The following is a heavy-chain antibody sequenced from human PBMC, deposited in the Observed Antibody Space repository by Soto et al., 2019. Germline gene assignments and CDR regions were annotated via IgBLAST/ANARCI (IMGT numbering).Heavy chain of an antibody. CDR2: FYTNGST. J-gene: IGHJ6*02. CDR1: GASISTYC. V-gene: IGHV4-4*07. CDR3: ARERVVARGRPGTDV. Sequence: SETLSLTCTVSGASISTYCWSWIRQPAGKGLEWIGRFYTNGSTNYNPSLKSRVTMSVDTSKNQFSLKLSSVTAADTAIYYCARERVVARGRPGTDVWGQGTRVTVSS. D-gene: IGHD2-2*01.